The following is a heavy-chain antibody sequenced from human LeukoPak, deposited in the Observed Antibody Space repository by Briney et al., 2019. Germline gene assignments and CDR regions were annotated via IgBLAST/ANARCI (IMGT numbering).Heavy chain of an antibody. CDR3: ARGGSSYYYDSGGYPNSYYFDY. Sequence: SVKVSCKASGGTFSSYAISWVRQAPGQGLEWMGRIIPILGIANYAQKFQGRVTITADKSTSTAYMELSSLRSEDTAVYYCARGGSSYYYDSGGYPNSYYFDYWGQGTLVTVSS. CDR1: GGTFSSYA. J-gene: IGHJ4*02. V-gene: IGHV1-69*04. D-gene: IGHD3-22*01. CDR2: IIPILGIA.